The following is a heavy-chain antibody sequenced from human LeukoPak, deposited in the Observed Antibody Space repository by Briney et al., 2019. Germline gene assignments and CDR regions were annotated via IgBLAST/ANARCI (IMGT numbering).Heavy chain of an antibody. Sequence: SETLSLPCTVSGGSISSGGYYWSWIRQHPGKGLEWIGYIYHSGSTYYNPSLKSRVTISVDTSKNQFSQELSSVTAADTAVYYCARGPPVQGKAMEKDYFDYWGQGTLVTVSS. CDR2: IYHSGST. J-gene: IGHJ4*02. CDR1: GGSISSGGYY. V-gene: IGHV4-31*03. D-gene: IGHD5-18*01. CDR3: ARGPPVQGKAMEKDYFDY.